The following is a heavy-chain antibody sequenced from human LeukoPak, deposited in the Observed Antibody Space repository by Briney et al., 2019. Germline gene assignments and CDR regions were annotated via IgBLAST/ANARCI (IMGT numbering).Heavy chain of an antibody. V-gene: IGHV3-23*01. CDR2: ISSSGGST. CDR1: GFTFSSYA. Sequence: PAGPLTLSCAASGFTFSSYAMSWVRQAPGEGLEWVSAISSSGGSTYYADSVKGRFRISKDNSKNRLYLQMISLRAEDTAVYCCASEIIRTNGADGFYIWGQGTLVTVSS. D-gene: IGHD2-8*01. J-gene: IGHJ3*02. CDR3: ASEIIRTNGADGFYI.